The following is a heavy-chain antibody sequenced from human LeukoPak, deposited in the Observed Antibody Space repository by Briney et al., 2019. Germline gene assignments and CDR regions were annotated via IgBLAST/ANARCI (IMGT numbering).Heavy chain of an antibody. CDR2: ISSNGGGT. CDR1: GFTLSSYA. Sequence: GGSLRLSCSASGFTLSSYATHWVRQAPGKGLEYVSAISSNGGGTYYADSVKGRFTISRDNSKNTLYLQMSSLRAEDTAVYYCVKDVEPAAATSTYYFDYWGQGTLVTGSS. J-gene: IGHJ4*02. V-gene: IGHV3-64D*09. D-gene: IGHD2-2*01. CDR3: VKDVEPAAATSTYYFDY.